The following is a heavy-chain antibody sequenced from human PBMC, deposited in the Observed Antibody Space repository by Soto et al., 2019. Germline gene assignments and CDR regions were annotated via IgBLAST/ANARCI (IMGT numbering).Heavy chain of an antibody. V-gene: IGHV4-4*07. CDR3: VRDGTKTLRDWFDP. CDR2: IYATGTT. CDR1: GASISGFY. D-gene: IGHD1-1*01. J-gene: IGHJ5*02. Sequence: ATLSLTCTVSGASISGFYWSWIRKSAGKGLEWIGRIYATGTTDYNPSLKSRVMMSVDTSKKQFSLKLRSVTAADTAVYYCVRDGTKTLRDWFDPWGQGMSVTVSS.